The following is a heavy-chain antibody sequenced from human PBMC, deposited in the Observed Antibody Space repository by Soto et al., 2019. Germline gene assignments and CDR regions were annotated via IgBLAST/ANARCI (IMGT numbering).Heavy chain of an antibody. Sequence: GGSLRLSCAASGFTFSSYVMPCVRQAPGKGLEWLAVISYDGSNKYYADSVKGRFTISRDHSKDTLYLQMNSLRAEDTAVYYCAQEHYYDRDAFDIWGQGPMVNVSS. J-gene: IGHJ3*02. D-gene: IGHD3-22*01. CDR1: GFTFSSYV. V-gene: IGHV3-30*18. CDR2: ISYDGSNK. CDR3: AQEHYYDRDAFDI.